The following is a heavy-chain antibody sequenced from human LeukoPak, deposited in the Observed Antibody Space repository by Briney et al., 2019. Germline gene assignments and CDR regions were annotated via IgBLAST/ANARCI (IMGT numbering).Heavy chain of an antibody. CDR3: ARDGWFGELDKDHFDY. V-gene: IGHV3-48*04. CDR2: ISGSSGSI. CDR1: GFTFSSYS. J-gene: IGHJ4*02. Sequence: PGGSLRLSCAASGFTFSSYSMSWVRQAPGKGLEWISYISGSSGSIFYADSVKGRFTISRDNAKNLLYLQMNSLRAEDTAVYYCARDGWFGELDKDHFDYWGQGTLVTVSS. D-gene: IGHD3-10*01.